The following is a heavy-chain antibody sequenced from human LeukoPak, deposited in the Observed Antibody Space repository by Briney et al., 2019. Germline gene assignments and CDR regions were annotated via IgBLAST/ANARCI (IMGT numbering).Heavy chain of an antibody. CDR3: ARLASGSYGPLTPFDY. D-gene: IGHD1-26*01. Sequence: SETLSLTCTVSGGSISVYYWSWIRQPPGKGLEWIGDIYYSGSTNYNPSLKSRVTISVDTSKNQFSLRLSSVTAADTAVYYSARLASGSYGPLTPFDYWGQGTLVTVSS. J-gene: IGHJ4*02. CDR2: IYYSGST. CDR1: GGSISVYY. V-gene: IGHV4-59*08.